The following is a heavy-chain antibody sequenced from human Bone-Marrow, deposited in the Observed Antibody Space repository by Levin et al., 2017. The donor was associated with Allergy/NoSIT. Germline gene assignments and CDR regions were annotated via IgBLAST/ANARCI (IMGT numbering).Heavy chain of an antibody. Sequence: SQTLSLTCAVSGGSISSGGYSWSWIRQPPGKGLEWIGYIYHSGSTYYNPSLKSRVTISVDRSKNQFSLKLSSVTAADTAVYYCARYSYGFGWFDPWGQGTLVTVSS. J-gene: IGHJ5*02. CDR2: IYHSGST. CDR3: ARYSYGFGWFDP. V-gene: IGHV4-30-2*01. CDR1: GGSISSGGYS. D-gene: IGHD5-18*01.